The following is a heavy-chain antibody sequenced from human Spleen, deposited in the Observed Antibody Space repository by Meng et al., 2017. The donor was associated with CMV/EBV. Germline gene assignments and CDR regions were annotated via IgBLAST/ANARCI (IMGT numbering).Heavy chain of an antibody. J-gene: IGHJ4*02. CDR2: IKSKRDGGTT. Sequence: FHFRAGWMSWVRQASGKGLEWVGRIKSKRDGGTTDHAAPVKGRFTISRDDSKNTVYLQMNSLRAEDTAVYYCAKDLEQQLVRGIFDYWGQGTLVTVSS. V-gene: IGHV3-15*01. D-gene: IGHD6-13*01. CDR1: FHFRAGW. CDR3: AKDLEQQLVRGIFDY.